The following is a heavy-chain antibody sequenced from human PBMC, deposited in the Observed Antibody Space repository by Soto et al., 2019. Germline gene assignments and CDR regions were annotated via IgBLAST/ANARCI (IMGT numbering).Heavy chain of an antibody. CDR3: AKDGEAGYSPGYYYGMDV. Sequence: QPGGSLRLSCVASGFMFSGYEMNWVRQAPGKGLEWVAYISKSGTTKYYADSVKGRFTISRDNSKNTLYLQMNSLRAEDTAVYYCAKDGEAGYSPGYYYGMDVWGQGTTVTVSS. V-gene: IGHV3-48*03. CDR1: GFMFSGYE. D-gene: IGHD5-18*01. J-gene: IGHJ6*02. CDR2: ISKSGTTK.